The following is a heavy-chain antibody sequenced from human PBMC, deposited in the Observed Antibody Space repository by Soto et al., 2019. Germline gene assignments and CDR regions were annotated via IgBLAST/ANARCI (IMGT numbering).Heavy chain of an antibody. D-gene: IGHD6-13*01. J-gene: IGHJ4*02. V-gene: IGHV1-69*06. CDR2: IVPLFRTT. CDR1: GGTFSSYA. Sequence: SSVKVSCKTSGGTFSSYAISWVRQAPGQGLEWMGGIVPLFRTTNYAQKFQGRVTITADTSTYTVYMELSGLRSGDTAVYYCVRDSGAKLSSSWGQGTLVTVSS. CDR3: VRDSGAKLSSS.